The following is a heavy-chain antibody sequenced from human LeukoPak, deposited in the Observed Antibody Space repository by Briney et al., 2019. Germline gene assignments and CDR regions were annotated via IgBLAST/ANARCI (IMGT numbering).Heavy chain of an antibody. J-gene: IGHJ4*02. V-gene: IGHV4-34*01. CDR3: ARSGVGPKDY. CDR1: GGSFSGYY. Sequence: SETLSLTCAVYGGSFSGYYWSWIRQPPGKGLEWIGEINHSGSTNYNPSRKSRVTISVDTSKNQFSLKLSSVTAADTAVYYCARSGVGPKDYWGQGTLVTVSS. CDR2: INHSGST. D-gene: IGHD1-26*01.